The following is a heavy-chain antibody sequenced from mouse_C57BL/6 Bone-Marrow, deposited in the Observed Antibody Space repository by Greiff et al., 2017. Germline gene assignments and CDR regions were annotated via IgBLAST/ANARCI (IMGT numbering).Heavy chain of an antibody. CDR3: ARRITTKWYFDV. Sequence: EVHLVESGGGLVQPGGSLKLSCAASGFTFSDYYMYWVRQTPEKRLEWVAYISNGGGSTYYPDTVKGRFTISRDNAKNTLYLQMSRLKSEDTAMYYCARRITTKWYFDVWGTGTTVTVSS. D-gene: IGHD1-1*01. CDR2: ISNGGGST. V-gene: IGHV5-12*01. J-gene: IGHJ1*03. CDR1: GFTFSDYY.